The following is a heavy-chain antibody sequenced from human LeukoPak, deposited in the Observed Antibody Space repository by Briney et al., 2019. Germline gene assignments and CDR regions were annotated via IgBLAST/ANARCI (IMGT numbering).Heavy chain of an antibody. D-gene: IGHD4-17*01. V-gene: IGHV4-31*03. CDR3: ARSQRYGDYTGS. Sequence: PSETLSLTCTVSGGSISSGGYYWSWIRQHPGKGLEWIGYIYYSGSTYYNPSLKSRVTISVDTSKNQFSLKLSSVTAADTAVYYCARSQRYGDYTGSWGQGTLVTVSS. CDR1: GGSISSGGYY. CDR2: IYYSGST. J-gene: IGHJ5*02.